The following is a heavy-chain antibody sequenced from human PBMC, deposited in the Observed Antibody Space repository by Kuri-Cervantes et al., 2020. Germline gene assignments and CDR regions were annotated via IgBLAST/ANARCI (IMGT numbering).Heavy chain of an antibody. V-gene: IGHV3-21*01. D-gene: IGHD4-17*01. CDR1: GFTFSSYE. J-gene: IGHJ4*02. Sequence: LSLTCAASGFTFSSYEMNWVRQAPGKGLEWVSSISSSSSYIYYADSVKGRFTISRDNAKNSLYLQMNSLRAEDTAVYYCARGDGVDYWGQGTLVTVSS. CDR2: ISSSSSYI. CDR3: ARGDGVDY.